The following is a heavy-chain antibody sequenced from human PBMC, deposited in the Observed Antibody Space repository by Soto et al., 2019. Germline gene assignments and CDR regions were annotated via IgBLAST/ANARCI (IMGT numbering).Heavy chain of an antibody. CDR2: INHSGST. V-gene: IGHV4-34*01. CDR1: GGSFSGYY. Sequence: SETLSLTCAVYGGSFSGYYWSWIRQPPGKGLEWIGEINHSGSTNYNPSLKSRVTISVDTSKNQFSLKLSSVTAADTAVYYCARLRGYCSSTSCYKLSYYYYGMVVWGQGTTVTVSS. CDR3: ARLRGYCSSTSCYKLSYYYYGMVV. J-gene: IGHJ6*02. D-gene: IGHD2-2*03.